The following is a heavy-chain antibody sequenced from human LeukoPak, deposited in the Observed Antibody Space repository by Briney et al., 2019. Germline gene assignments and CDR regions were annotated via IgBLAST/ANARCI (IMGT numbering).Heavy chain of an antibody. V-gene: IGHV3-23*01. J-gene: IGHJ4*02. CDR1: GFTFSSYA. Sequence: PGRSLRLSCAASGFTFSSYAMSWVRQAPGKGLEWVSAISGSGGSTYYADSVKGRFTISRDNSKNTLYLQMNSLRAEDTAVYYCAKDPTNYYDSSGYPDYWGQGTLVTVSS. CDR2: ISGSGGST. CDR3: AKDPTNYYDSSGYPDY. D-gene: IGHD3-22*01.